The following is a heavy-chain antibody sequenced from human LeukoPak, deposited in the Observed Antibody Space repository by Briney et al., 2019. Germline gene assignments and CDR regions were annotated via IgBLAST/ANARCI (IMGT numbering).Heavy chain of an antibody. J-gene: IGHJ4*02. CDR3: ARRDGYKSFDY. Sequence: PSETLSLTCTVSGGSISSYYWSWIRQPPGKGLEWIGYIYYTGNTNYNPSLKSRVTISLDSSRNQFSLKLSSVTAADTAVYYCARRDGYKSFDYWGQGTLVTVSS. CDR2: IYYTGNT. V-gene: IGHV4-59*01. CDR1: GGSISSYY. D-gene: IGHD5-24*01.